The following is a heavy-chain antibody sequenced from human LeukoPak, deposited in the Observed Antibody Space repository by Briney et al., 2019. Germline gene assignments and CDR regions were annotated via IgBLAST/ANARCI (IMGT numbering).Heavy chain of an antibody. CDR2: IIPIFGTA. CDR3: AREGTYYDFWSGYYTGHMDV. V-gene: IGHV1-69*05. J-gene: IGHJ6*03. Sequence: ASVKVSCKASGYAFTSYGISWVRQAPGQGLEWMGGIIPIFGTANYAQKFQGRVTITTDESTSTAYMELSSLRSEDTAVYYCAREGTYYDFWSGYYTGHMDVWGKGTTVTVSS. CDR1: GYAFTSYG. D-gene: IGHD3-3*01.